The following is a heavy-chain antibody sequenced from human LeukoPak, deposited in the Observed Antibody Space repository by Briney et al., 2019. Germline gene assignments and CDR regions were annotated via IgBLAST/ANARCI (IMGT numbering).Heavy chain of an antibody. J-gene: IGHJ4*02. CDR2: ISGDGTFI. CDR1: GFTFTSYA. V-gene: IGHV3-23*01. Sequence: GGSLRLSCAASGFTFTSYAVNWVRQAPGKGLDWVSAISGDGTFIYYAESVKGRFTISRDNSKSMVYLQMNSLRAEDTAIYYCARVAGSSLSRARFDYWGPGTLVTVSS. D-gene: IGHD6-6*01. CDR3: ARVAGSSLSRARFDY.